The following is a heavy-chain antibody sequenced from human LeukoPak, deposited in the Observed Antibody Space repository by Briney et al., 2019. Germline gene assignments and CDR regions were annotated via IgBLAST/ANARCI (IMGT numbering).Heavy chain of an antibody. Sequence: SETLSLTCTVSGGSISSYYWSWIRQPPGKGLEWIGYIYYSGSTNYNPPLKSRVTISVDTSKNQFSLKLSSVTAADTAVYYCARELWFGEYGRDYYYYGMDVWGQGTTVTVSS. V-gene: IGHV4-59*01. CDR2: IYYSGST. CDR3: ARELWFGEYGRDYYYYGMDV. D-gene: IGHD3-10*01. CDR1: GGSISSYY. J-gene: IGHJ6*02.